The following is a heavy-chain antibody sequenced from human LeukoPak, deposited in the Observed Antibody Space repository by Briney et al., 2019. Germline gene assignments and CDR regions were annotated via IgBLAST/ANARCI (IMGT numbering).Heavy chain of an antibody. CDR3: VGAETSVGYFDY. CDR2: VNTTTGNP. J-gene: IGHJ4*02. V-gene: IGHV7-4-1*02. Sequence: GAAVNVSCKASGYSFTIQAINWVRQAPGQGLQWMGWVNTTTGNPTYAQGFTGRFVFSFDTSVSTAYLQISSLKAEDTAVYYCVGAETSVGYFDYWGQGTLVTVSS. CDR1: GYSFTIQA. D-gene: IGHD4-23*01.